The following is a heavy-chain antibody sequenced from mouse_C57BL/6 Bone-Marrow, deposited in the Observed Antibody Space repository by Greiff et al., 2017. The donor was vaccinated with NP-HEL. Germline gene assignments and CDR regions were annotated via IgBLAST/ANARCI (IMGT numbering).Heavy chain of an antibody. CDR3: ARIPYYDYFWYFDV. CDR2: IWWDDDK. J-gene: IGHJ1*03. D-gene: IGHD2-4*01. Sequence: QVTLKVSGPGILQPSQTLSLTCSFSGFSLSTFGMGVGWIRQPSGQGLEWLAHIWWDDDKYYNPALKGWLTFSKDTSKNQVFLKIANVDTADTATYYCARIPYYDYFWYFDVWGTGTTVTVSS. CDR1: GFSLSTFGMG. V-gene: IGHV8-8*01.